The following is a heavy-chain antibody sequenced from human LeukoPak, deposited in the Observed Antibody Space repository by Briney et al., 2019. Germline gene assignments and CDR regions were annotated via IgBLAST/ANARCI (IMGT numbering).Heavy chain of an antibody. Sequence: GGSLRLSCVVSGFNFNNYGMNWVRQAPGKGLDWVASIAYEGSNENYAESVKGRFTISRDNSKNTLYLQLSSLTAEDTAVYYCARPSGSVTIFGVADYFDYWGQGSLVTVSS. CDR2: IAYEGSNE. CDR1: GFNFNNYG. J-gene: IGHJ4*02. D-gene: IGHD3-3*01. CDR3: ARPSGSVTIFGVADYFDY. V-gene: IGHV3-30*04.